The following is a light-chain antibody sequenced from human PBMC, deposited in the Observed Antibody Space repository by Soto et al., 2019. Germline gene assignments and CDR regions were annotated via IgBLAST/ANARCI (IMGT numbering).Light chain of an antibody. J-gene: IGLJ2*01. CDR1: SSDVGSYNL. V-gene: IGLV2-23*02. CDR2: EDT. CDR3: CSYAGSSTFVV. Sequence: QSALTQPASVSGSPRQSITISCTGTSSDVGSYNLVSWYQQHPGKAPKLMIYEDTKRPSGVSNRFSGSKSGNTASLTISGLQAEDEADYYCCSYAGSSTFVVFGGGTKVTVL.